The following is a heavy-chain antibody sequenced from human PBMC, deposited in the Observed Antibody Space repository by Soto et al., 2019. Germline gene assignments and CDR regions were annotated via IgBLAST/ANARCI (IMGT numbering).Heavy chain of an antibody. V-gene: IGHV5-51*01. Sequence: PGESLKISCKGSEYSFSNFWIAWVRQMPGKGLDWIGNIYPGDSNVKYSPSFQGQGTISVDRSIDTAYLQWSSLKASDTAIYYCARHGKEYSTSEGGYNWLDPWGQGTLVTVSS. CDR2: IYPGDSNV. CDR3: ARHGKEYSTSEGGYNWLDP. J-gene: IGHJ5*02. CDR1: EYSFSNFW. D-gene: IGHD6-6*01.